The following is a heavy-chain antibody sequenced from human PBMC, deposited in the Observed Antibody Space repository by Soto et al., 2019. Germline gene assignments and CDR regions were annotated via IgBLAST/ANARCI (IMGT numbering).Heavy chain of an antibody. CDR1: GVSINTNNYY. Sequence: PPETLSLTCTVSGVSINTNNYYWGWVRQPPGKGLEWIGNIFYSGSTFYNPSLRSRLTISVDTSKNQFSLRLNSVTAADAAVYYCAGFVVPASRNTGFDYWGQGTLVTVSS. CDR3: AGFVVPASRNTGFDY. V-gene: IGHV4-39*01. CDR2: IFYSGST. D-gene: IGHD2-15*01. J-gene: IGHJ4*02.